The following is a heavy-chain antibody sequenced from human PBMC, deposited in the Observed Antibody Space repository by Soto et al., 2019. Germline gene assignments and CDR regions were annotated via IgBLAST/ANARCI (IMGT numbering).Heavy chain of an antibody. CDR2: INHSGST. CDR1: GGSFSGYY. V-gene: IGHV4-34*01. Sequence: SETLSLTCAVYGGSFSGYYWSWIRQPPGKGLEWIGEINHSGSTNYNPSLKSRVAISVDTSKNQFSLKLSSVTAADTAVYYCARVPWQVLGWFDPWGQGTLVTVSS. D-gene: IGHD7-27*01. J-gene: IGHJ5*02. CDR3: ARVPWQVLGWFDP.